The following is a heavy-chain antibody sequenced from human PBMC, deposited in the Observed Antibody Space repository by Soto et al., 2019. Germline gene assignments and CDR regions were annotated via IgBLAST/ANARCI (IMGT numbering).Heavy chain of an antibody. Sequence: SETLSLTCTVSGGSISSYYCSWIRQPPGKGLEWIGYIYYSGSTNYNPSLKSRVTISVDTSKNQFSLKLSSVTAADTAVYYCARLGYSSGWYNDAFDIWGQGTMVTVSS. CDR3: ARLGYSSGWYNDAFDI. V-gene: IGHV4-59*08. D-gene: IGHD6-19*01. CDR2: IYYSGST. CDR1: GGSISSYY. J-gene: IGHJ3*02.